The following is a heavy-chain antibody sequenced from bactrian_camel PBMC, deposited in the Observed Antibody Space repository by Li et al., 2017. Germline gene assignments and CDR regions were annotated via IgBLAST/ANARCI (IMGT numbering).Heavy chain of an antibody. CDR3: AAVSRKMFAFDYY. D-gene: IGHD4*01. CDR1: GFTFSNYA. V-gene: IGHV3S31*01. CDR2: ISMYGSST. J-gene: IGHJ4*01. Sequence: VQLVESGGGLVQPGGSLRLSCAVSGFTFSNYAMTWVRQAPGKGLEWVSSISMYGSSTFYADSVKGRFTISVDNAKNTLSLQMNSLQPEDTAIYYCAAVSRKMFAFDYYWGQGTQVTVS.